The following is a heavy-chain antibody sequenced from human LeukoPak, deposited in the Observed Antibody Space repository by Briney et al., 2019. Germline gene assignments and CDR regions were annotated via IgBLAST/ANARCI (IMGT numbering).Heavy chain of an antibody. V-gene: IGHV3-48*03. CDR3: ARDSGLFVRHLGY. J-gene: IGHJ4*02. CDR2: ISSSGSTI. CDR1: GFTFSSYE. Sequence: GGSLRLSCAASGFTFSSYEMNWVRQAPGKGLEWVSYISSSGSTIYYADSVKGRFTMSRDNAKNSLYLQMNSLRAEDTAVYYCARDSGLFVRHLGYWGQGTLVTVSS. D-gene: IGHD2/OR15-2a*01.